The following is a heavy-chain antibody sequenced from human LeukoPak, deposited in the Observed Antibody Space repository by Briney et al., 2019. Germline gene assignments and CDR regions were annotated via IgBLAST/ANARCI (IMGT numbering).Heavy chain of an antibody. Sequence: KSSETLSLTCAVYGESFSVYYWSWIRDPPGKGLEWRGEINNSRSTNYSPYLKSRVTISVDTSKNQSSLKLSSVTAADTAAYYCARVTGSTTYGSSWTNGFDPCGEGTLVTVSS. J-gene: IGHJ5*02. CDR2: INNSRST. CDR1: GESFSVYY. CDR3: ARVTGSTTYGSSWTNGFDP. D-gene: IGHD6-13*01. V-gene: IGHV4-34*01.